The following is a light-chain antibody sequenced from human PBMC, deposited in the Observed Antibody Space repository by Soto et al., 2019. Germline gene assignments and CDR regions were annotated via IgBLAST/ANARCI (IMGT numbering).Light chain of an antibody. CDR1: QSISSW. J-gene: IGKJ2*01. Sequence: IQMTQSPSTLSASVGDRVTITCRASQSISSWLAWYQQQPGKAPKLLIYEASTLAGGVPTRFSGSGSGTEFTLTISSLQPDDFATYYCQEYNSDSLYTFGQGTKVEVK. CDR2: EAS. V-gene: IGKV1-5*01. CDR3: QEYNSDSLYT.